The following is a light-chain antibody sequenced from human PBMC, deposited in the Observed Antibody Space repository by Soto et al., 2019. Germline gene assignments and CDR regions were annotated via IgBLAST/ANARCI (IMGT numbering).Light chain of an antibody. CDR3: SSYTSSSTLLYV. Sequence: QSALTQPASVSGSPGQSITISCTGTSSDVGGYNYVSWYQQHPGKAPKLMIYDVSNRRSGVSNRLSGSESGNTASLTISGLQAEDEADYYCSSYTSSSTLLYVFGTGTKLTVL. CDR1: SSDVGGYNY. CDR2: DVS. J-gene: IGLJ1*01. V-gene: IGLV2-14*01.